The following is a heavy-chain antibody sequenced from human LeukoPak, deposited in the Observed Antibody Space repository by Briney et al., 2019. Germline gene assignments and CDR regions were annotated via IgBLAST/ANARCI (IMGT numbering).Heavy chain of an antibody. V-gene: IGHV3-72*01. Sequence: GGSLRLSCAASGSTFSDHYMDWVGQAPGQGLEWVGRIRNRPNSYTTEYASSVKGRFIISRDDSKNSLYLQMNSLKTEDTAVYYCARDWPSLVKGGSEHIHPLPPLDPWGQGTLVTVSS. CDR2: IRNRPNSYTT. CDR1: GSTFSDHY. D-gene: IGHD3-16*01. CDR3: ARDWPSLVKGGSEHIHPLPPLDP. J-gene: IGHJ5*02.